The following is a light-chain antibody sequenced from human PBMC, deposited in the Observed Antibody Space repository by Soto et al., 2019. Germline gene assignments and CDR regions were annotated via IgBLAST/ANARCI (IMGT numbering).Light chain of an antibody. CDR1: QSVSSNY. CDR3: HHYGNSPPNT. Sequence: EMVLTQSPGTLSLSPGERATLSCRASQSVSSNYLAWYQQRPGQAPRVLIYGASSRATGIPDRFSGSGSGTDFTLTISRLEPEDFAVYFCHHYGNSPPNTFGQGTKVEIK. CDR2: GAS. V-gene: IGKV3-20*01. J-gene: IGKJ2*01.